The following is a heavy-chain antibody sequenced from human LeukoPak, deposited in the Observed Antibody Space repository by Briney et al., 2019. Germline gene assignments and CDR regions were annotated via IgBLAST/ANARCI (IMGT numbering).Heavy chain of an antibody. V-gene: IGHV3-66*01. CDR1: GFIVSGNY. J-gene: IGHJ4*02. CDR3: AAHSSSKTRFNY. Sequence: GGSLRLSCAASGFIVSGNYMSLVRQAPGKGLEWLSIIYSGGSTYYTDSVKGRFTISRDNTKNTLFLQMDSLRAEDTAVYYCAAHSSSKTRFNYWGQGTLVTVSS. CDR2: IYSGGST. D-gene: IGHD6-6*01.